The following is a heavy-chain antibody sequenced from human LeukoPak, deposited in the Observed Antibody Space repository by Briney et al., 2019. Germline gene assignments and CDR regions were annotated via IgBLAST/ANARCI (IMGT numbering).Heavy chain of an antibody. D-gene: IGHD3-10*01. V-gene: IGHV2-5*08. CDR1: GGSISSYYW. J-gene: IGHJ3*02. CDR2: IYWDDDK. Sequence: TLSLTCTVSGGSISSYYWSWIRQPPGKALEWLALIYWDDDKRYSPSLKSRLTITKDTSKNQVVLTMTNMDPVDTATYYCAHVHGVAFDIWGQGTMVTVSS. CDR3: AHVHGVAFDI.